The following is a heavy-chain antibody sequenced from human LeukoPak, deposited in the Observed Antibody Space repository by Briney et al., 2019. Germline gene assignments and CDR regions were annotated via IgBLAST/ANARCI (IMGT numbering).Heavy chain of an antibody. D-gene: IGHD4-17*01. CDR3: AAKTTRTTKGPAFDI. Sequence: PSQTLSLTCTVSGGSISSGGYYWSWIRQHPGKGLEWIGYIYYGGSTYYSPSLKSRVTISVDTSKNQFSLKLSSVTAADTAVYYCAAKTTRTTKGPAFDIWGQGTMVTVSS. J-gene: IGHJ3*02. CDR2: IYYGGST. V-gene: IGHV4-31*03. CDR1: GGSISSGGYY.